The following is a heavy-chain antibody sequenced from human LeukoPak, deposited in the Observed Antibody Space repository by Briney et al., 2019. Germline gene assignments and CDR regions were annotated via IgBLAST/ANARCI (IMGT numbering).Heavy chain of an antibody. CDR3: AVKGGYNDWDAPFDY. Sequence: GGSLRLSCAASGFTFSSYWMHWVRQAPGKGLVWVSRINGDGSSTNYADSVKGRFTISRDNAKKALYLQMNSLGVEDTAVYYCAVKGGYNDWDAPFDYRGQGTLVTVSS. D-gene: IGHD5-12*01. J-gene: IGHJ4*02. V-gene: IGHV3-74*01. CDR2: INGDGSST. CDR1: GFTFSSYW.